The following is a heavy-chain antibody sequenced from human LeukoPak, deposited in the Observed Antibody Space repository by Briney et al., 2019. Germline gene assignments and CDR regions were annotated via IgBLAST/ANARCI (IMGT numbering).Heavy chain of an antibody. D-gene: IGHD5-12*01. Sequence: GESLKISCKASGYSFTSYWIGWVRQMPGKGLEWMGIIYPGDSDTRYSLSFQGQVTISADKSISTAYLQWSSLKASDTARYYCARMWADIVATIVSSPDAFDIWGQGTMVTVSS. CDR1: GYSFTSYW. CDR3: ARMWADIVATIVSSPDAFDI. J-gene: IGHJ3*02. V-gene: IGHV5-51*01. CDR2: IYPGDSDT.